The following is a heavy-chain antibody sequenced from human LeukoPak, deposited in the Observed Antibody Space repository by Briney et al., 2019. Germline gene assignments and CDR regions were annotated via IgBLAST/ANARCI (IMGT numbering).Heavy chain of an antibody. CDR1: GGSISSGGYY. J-gene: IGHJ5*02. D-gene: IGHD4-17*01. CDR3: ARLTPRDCGDYGRWFDP. V-gene: IGHV4-61*08. CDR2: IYYSGST. Sequence: SETLSLTCTVSGGSISSGGYYWSWIRQHPGKGLEWIGYIYYSGSTNYNPSLKSRVTISVDTSKNQFSLKLSSVTAADTAVYYCARLTPRDCGDYGRWFDPWGQGTLVTVSS.